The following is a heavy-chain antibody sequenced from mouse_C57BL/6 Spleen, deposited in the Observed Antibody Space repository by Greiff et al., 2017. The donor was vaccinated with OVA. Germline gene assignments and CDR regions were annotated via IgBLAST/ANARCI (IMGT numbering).Heavy chain of an antibody. V-gene: IGHV5-17*01. CDR2: ISSGSSTI. J-gene: IGHJ1*03. D-gene: IGHD1-1*01. CDR3: ARRYGSSYEYFDV. Sequence: EVMLVESGGGLVKPGGSLKLSCAASGFTFSDYGMHWVRQATEQGLEWVAYISSGSSTIYYADTVKGRITISRDNAKNTLFMQMTSLRSEDTAMYDCARRYGSSYEYFDVWGTGTTVTVSS. CDR1: GFTFSDYG.